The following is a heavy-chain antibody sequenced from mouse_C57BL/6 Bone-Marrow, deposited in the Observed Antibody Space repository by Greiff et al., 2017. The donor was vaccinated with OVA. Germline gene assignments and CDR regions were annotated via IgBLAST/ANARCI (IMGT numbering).Heavy chain of an antibody. CDR2: ISSGSSTI. J-gene: IGHJ3*01. V-gene: IGHV5-17*01. CDR3: ARTYSNYGPPWFAD. CDR1: GFTFSDYG. D-gene: IGHD2-5*01. Sequence: EVQVVESGGGLVKPGGSLKLSCAASGFTFSDYGMHWVRQAPEKGLEWVAYISSGSSTIYYADTVKGRFTISRDNAKNTLFLQMTSLRSEDTAMYYCARTYSNYGPPWFADWGQGTLVTVSA.